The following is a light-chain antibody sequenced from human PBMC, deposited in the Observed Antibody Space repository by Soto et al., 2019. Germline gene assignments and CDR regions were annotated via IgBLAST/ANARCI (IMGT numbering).Light chain of an antibody. CDR1: QSVSSD. CDR2: GAG. J-gene: IGKJ4*01. Sequence: IEMTQSPATLSVFPGERVTLSCRASQSVSSDLAWDQQKPGQAPRLLLFGAGTRAAGIPATFSGSGSGTECTLTISSVQSEDYAASYCQQYNDWPPLSFGGGTKVEIK. V-gene: IGKV3-15*01. CDR3: QQYNDWPPLS.